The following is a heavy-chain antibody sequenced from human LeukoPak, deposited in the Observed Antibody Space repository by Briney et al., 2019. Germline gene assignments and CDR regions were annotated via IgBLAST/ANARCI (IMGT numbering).Heavy chain of an antibody. V-gene: IGHV3-9*01. CDR1: GFTFDDYG. Sequence: PGRPLRLSCAASGFTFDDYGMHWVRQAPGQGLEWVSGISWNSDKIGYADSVKGRFTISRDNANNSLYLQMNSLRPEDTALYYCAKGQWLVVSGMDVWGQGTTVTVSS. J-gene: IGHJ6*02. CDR3: AKGQWLVVSGMDV. D-gene: IGHD6-19*01. CDR2: ISWNSDKI.